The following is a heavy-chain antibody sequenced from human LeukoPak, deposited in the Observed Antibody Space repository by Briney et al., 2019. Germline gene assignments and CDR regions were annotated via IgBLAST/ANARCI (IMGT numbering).Heavy chain of an antibody. CDR1: GGSISSGGYY. J-gene: IGHJ5*02. CDR2: IYHSGST. CDR3: ARHVGLQRRSSRVPAAPAVDP. Sequence: SETLSLTCTVSGGSISSGGYYWSWIRQPPGKGLEWIGYIYHSGSTNYNPSLESRVTISVDTSKNQFSLKLSSVTAADTAVYYCARHVGLQRRSSRVPAAPAVDPWGQGTLVTVSS. V-gene: IGHV4-30-2*03. D-gene: IGHD2-2*01.